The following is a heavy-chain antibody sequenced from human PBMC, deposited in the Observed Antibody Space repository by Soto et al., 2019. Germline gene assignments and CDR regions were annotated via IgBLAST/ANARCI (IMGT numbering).Heavy chain of an antibody. CDR2: IVPIRGIA. D-gene: IGHD2-2*01. J-gene: IGHJ3*02. CDR3: AADLVVVSSYAFDI. CDR1: GGTFSSYT. Sequence: SVKVSCKASGGTFSSYTISWVRQAPGQGLEWIGRIVPIRGIANYAQKFQERVTITTDKSTSTAYMELSSLRSEDTAVYYCAADLVVVSSYAFDIWGQGTMVTVSS. V-gene: IGHV1-69*02.